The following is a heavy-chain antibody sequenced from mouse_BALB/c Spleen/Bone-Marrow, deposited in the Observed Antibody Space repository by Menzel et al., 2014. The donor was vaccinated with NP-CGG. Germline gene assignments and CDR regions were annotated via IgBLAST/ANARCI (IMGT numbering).Heavy chain of an antibody. Sequence: QVQLKDSGAELVRPGVSVKISCKGSGYTFTDYAMHWVKQSHAKSLEWIGVISTYYGDASYNQKFKGKATMTVDKSSSTTYRELARLTSEDSAIYYCASESIYYSGSTLDYWGQGTTLTVSS. V-gene: IGHV1S137*01. D-gene: IGHD1-1*01. CDR2: ISTYYGDA. J-gene: IGHJ2*01. CDR3: ASESIYYSGSTLDY. CDR1: GYTFTDYA.